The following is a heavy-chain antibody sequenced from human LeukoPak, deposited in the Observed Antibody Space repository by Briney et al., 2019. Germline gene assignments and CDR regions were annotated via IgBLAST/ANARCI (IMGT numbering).Heavy chain of an antibody. V-gene: IGHV4-59*08. CDR1: GGSISSYY. CDR2: IYYSDST. D-gene: IGHD4-17*01. Sequence: SETLSLTCTVSGGSISSYYWTWIRQPPGKGLEWIGWIYYSDSTNYNPSLKSRVTISVDTSKSQFSLKLTSVTAADTAVYYCARQTTVTHIDYWGQGTLVTVSS. J-gene: IGHJ4*02. CDR3: ARQTTVTHIDY.